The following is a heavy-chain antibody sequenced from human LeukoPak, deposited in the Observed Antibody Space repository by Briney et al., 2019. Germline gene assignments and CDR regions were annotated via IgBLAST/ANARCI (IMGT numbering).Heavy chain of an antibody. CDR1: GYTFTSYD. CDR3: ARDSSSWYYYYYYMDV. D-gene: IGHD6-13*01. V-gene: IGHV1-8*01. CDR2: MNPNSGNT. Sequence: ASVKVSCKASGYTFTSYDINWVRQATGQGLEWMGWMNPNSGNTGYAQKFQGRVTMTRNTSISTAYMELSSLRSEDTAVYYCARDSSSWYYYYYYMDVWGKGTTVTVS. J-gene: IGHJ6*03.